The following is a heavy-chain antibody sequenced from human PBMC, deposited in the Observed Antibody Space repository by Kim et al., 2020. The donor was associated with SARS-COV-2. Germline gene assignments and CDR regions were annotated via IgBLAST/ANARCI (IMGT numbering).Heavy chain of an antibody. J-gene: IGHJ4*02. Sequence: RGSLRLSCAASGFTFDTSPMGWVRQAPGKGLEWVSRISWDGTRTYYADSVKGRVTMSSDKSKNTVYLHMNSLRVEDTAVYYCAKGVTNSGFDYWGQGTQVTVSS. CDR3: AKGVTNSGFDY. V-gene: IGHV3-23*01. D-gene: IGHD4-17*01. CDR2: ISWDGTRT. CDR1: GFTFDTSP.